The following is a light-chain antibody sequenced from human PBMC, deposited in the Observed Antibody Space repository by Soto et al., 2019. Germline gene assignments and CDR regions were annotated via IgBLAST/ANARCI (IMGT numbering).Light chain of an antibody. CDR3: QQYGSSPVT. CDR1: QSVSSN. J-gene: IGKJ1*01. V-gene: IGKV3-15*01. CDR2: GAS. Sequence: EIVMTQSPATLSVSPGEGATLSCRASQSVSSNLAWYQQKPGQAPRLLIYGASTRATGIPARFSGSGSGTDFTLTISRLEPEDFAVYYCQQYGSSPVTFGQGTKVDI.